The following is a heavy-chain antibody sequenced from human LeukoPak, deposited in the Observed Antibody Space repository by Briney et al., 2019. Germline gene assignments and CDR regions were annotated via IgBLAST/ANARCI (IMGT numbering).Heavy chain of an antibody. D-gene: IGHD2-15*01. CDR3: ARQGYCGGTTCYSSWFDP. CDR2: FYTSGST. CDR1: GGSISNYY. V-gene: IGHV4-4*07. Sequence: SETLSLTCTVSGGSISNYYWSWIRQPAGKGLEWIGRFYTSGSTIYNPSLKSRVTISVDTSKNQFSLKLTSVTAADTAVYYCARQGYCGGTTCYSSWFDPWGQGTLVTVSS. J-gene: IGHJ5*02.